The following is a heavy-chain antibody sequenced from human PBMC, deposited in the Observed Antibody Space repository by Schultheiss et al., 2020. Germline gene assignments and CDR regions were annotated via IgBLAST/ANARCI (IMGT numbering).Heavy chain of an antibody. CDR3: ARGGTVTWFDY. CDR1: GGSISSSSYY. V-gene: IGHV4-39*07. J-gene: IGHJ4*02. Sequence: SETLSLTCTVSGGSISSSSYYWGWIRQPPGKGLEWIGYIYYSGTTYYNPSLKSRVTISLDTSKNQFSLKLSSVTAADTAVYYCARGGTVTWFDYWGQGTLVTVYS. CDR2: IYYSGTT. D-gene: IGHD4-17*01.